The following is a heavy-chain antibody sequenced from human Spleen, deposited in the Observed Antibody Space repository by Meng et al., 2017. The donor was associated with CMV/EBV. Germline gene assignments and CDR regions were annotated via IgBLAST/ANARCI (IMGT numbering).Heavy chain of an antibody. V-gene: IGHV3-33*08. J-gene: IGHJ4*02. D-gene: IGHD3-10*01. CDR1: GFTFSNAW. CDR2: IWYDGSNK. CDR3: AKSAGSSLQKSIDY. Sequence: GESLKISCAASGFTFSNAWMSWVRQAPGKGLEWVAVIWYDGSNKYYADSVKGRFTISRDNSKNTQYLQMNSLRAEDTAVYYCAKSAGSSLQKSIDYWGQGTLVTVSS.